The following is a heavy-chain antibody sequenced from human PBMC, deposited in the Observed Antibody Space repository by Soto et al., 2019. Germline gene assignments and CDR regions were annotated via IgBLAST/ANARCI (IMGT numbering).Heavy chain of an antibody. J-gene: IGHJ3*02. CDR3: ARDGTTVTDKAFDI. CDR2: ISAYNGNT. V-gene: IGHV1-18*01. CDR1: GYTFTSYG. D-gene: IGHD4-17*01. Sequence: ASVKVSCKASGYTFTSYGISWVRQAPGQGLEWMGWISAYNGNTNYAQKLQGRVTMTTDTSTSTAYMELRSLRSDDTAVYYCARDGTTVTDKAFDIWRQGTMVTVSS.